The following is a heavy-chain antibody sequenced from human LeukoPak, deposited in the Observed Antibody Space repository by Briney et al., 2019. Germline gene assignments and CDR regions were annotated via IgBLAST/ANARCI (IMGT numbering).Heavy chain of an antibody. CDR2: TYYRSKWYN. D-gene: IGHD1-7*01. J-gene: IGHJ4*02. Sequence: SQTLSLTCAISGDSFSSNSAAWNWIRQSPSRGLEWLGRTYYRSKWYNDYAVSVKNRITINPDTSKNQFSLQLNSETPEDTAVYYCARGGWNYGGAGDYWGQGTLVTVSS. V-gene: IGHV6-1*01. CDR1: GDSFSSNSAA. CDR3: ARGGWNYGGAGDY.